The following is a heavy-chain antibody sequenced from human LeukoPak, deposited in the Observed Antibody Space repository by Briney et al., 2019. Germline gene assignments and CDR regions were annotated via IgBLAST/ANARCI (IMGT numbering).Heavy chain of an antibody. CDR3: AKEEGGHHGGSDY. Sequence: GGSLRLSCAASGFTFSSYAMRWVRQAPGKGLEWVSAISGSGGSTYYADSVKGRFTISRDNSKNTLYLQMNSLRAEDTAVYCCAKEEGGHHGGSDYWGQGTLVTVSS. J-gene: IGHJ4*02. CDR2: ISGSGGST. V-gene: IGHV3-23*01. CDR1: GFTFSSYA. D-gene: IGHD2-15*01.